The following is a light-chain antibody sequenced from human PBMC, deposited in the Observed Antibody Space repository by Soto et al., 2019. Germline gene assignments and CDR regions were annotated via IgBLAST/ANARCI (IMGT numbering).Light chain of an antibody. CDR1: QSVASSY. V-gene: IGKV3-20*01. Sequence: EVVLTQSPGTLSLSPGERVTLSCRASQSVASSYLAWYQQKPGRAPRLLFYSASSRATGIPDRFIGSGSGTDFTLTISRLEPEEFAVYYCHHFGSLPETFGQGTNVE. J-gene: IGKJ1*01. CDR2: SAS. CDR3: HHFGSLPET.